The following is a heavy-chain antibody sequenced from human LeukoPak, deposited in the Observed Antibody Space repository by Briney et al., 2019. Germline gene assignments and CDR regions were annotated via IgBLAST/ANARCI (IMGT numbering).Heavy chain of an antibody. D-gene: IGHD6-19*01. CDR2: IYHSGTT. CDR1: GVAISRGGYA. CDR3: VRGRYSSGWFKDKNWFDP. V-gene: IGHV4-30-4*07. J-gene: IGHJ5*02. Sequence: SETLSLTCAVSGVAISRGGYAWNWIRQPPGKGLEWIAYIYHSGTTYYNPSLKSRATISVDTSKNQFSLKLSSVTAADTTVYYCVRGRYSSGWFKDKNWFDPWGQGIPVTVSS.